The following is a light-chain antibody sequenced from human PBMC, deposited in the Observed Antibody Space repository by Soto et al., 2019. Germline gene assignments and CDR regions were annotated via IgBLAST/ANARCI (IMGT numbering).Light chain of an antibody. Sequence: DIQMTQSPSSLSASVGDRVTITCRASQSIRNWLAWYQQQPGKAPKLLIYDASSLESVVPSRFSGSGSGTEFTLTINSLQPDDFATYYCQQYNTYWTFGQGTKVDIK. CDR1: QSIRNW. V-gene: IGKV1-5*01. J-gene: IGKJ1*01. CDR3: QQYNTYWT. CDR2: DAS.